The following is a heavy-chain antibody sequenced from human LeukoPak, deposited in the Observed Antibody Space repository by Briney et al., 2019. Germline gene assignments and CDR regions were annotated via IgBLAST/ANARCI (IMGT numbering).Heavy chain of an antibody. Sequence: PGGSLRLSCAASGFTFSSYGMHWVRQAPGKGLEWVAVIWYDGSNKYYADSVKGRFTISRDNSKNTLYLQMNSLRAEDTAVYYCARDSKHVGYSYANPIDYWGQGTLVTVSS. CDR3: ARDSKHVGYSYANPIDY. CDR2: IWYDGSNK. CDR1: GFTFSSYG. J-gene: IGHJ4*02. D-gene: IGHD5-18*01. V-gene: IGHV3-33*01.